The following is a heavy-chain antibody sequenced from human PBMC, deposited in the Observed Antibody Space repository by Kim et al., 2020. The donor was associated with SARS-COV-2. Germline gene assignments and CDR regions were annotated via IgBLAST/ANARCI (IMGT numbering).Heavy chain of an antibody. J-gene: IGHJ4*02. Sequence: VKRRFTISRENAKNSLYLQMNSLRAGDTAVYYCARAGYDILTGYYVYFDYWGQGTLVTVSS. V-gene: IGHV3-13*01. CDR3: ARAGYDILTGYYVYFDY. D-gene: IGHD3-9*01.